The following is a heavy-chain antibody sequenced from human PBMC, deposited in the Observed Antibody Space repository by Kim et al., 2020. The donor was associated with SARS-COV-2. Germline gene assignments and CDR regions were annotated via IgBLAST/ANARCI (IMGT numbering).Heavy chain of an antibody. V-gene: IGHV3-30*04. J-gene: IGHJ6*02. Sequence: GGSLRLSCAASGFTFSSYAMHWVRQAPGKGLEWVAVISYDGSNKYYADSVKGRFTISRDNSKNTLYLQMNSLRAEDTAVYYCARVMRRIGSSWFYGMDVWGQGTTVTVSS. D-gene: IGHD6-13*01. CDR2: ISYDGSNK. CDR1: GFTFSSYA. CDR3: ARVMRRIGSSWFYGMDV.